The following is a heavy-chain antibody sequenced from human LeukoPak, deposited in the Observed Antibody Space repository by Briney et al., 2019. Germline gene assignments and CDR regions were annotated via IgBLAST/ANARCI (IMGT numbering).Heavy chain of an antibody. V-gene: IGHV4-59*01. D-gene: IGHD6-6*01. CDR3: ARGGAARLHFQN. CDR2: IYHSGST. J-gene: IGHJ1*01. CDR1: GGSISTYY. Sequence: SETLSLTCTVSGGSISTYYWNWIRQPPGKGLEWIGYIYHSGSTNYNPSLQSRVTISVDTSKDQFSLSLNSVTAADTAVYYCARGGAARLHFQNWGQGTLVTVSS.